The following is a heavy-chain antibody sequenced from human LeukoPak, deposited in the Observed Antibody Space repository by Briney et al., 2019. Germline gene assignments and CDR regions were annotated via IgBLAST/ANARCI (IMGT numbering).Heavy chain of an antibody. CDR2: ISGSSGYM. J-gene: IGHJ5*02. CDR3: GCGDSNLFAP. D-gene: IGHD4-17*01. Sequence: GGSLRLSCAASGFTFSTDIMNWVRQAPGKGLEWVSSISGSSGYMYYADSVRGRFTISRDNAKNSLFLQMSSLRAEDTAVYYCGCGDSNLFAPSGQGTLVTVSS. CDR1: GFTFSTDI. V-gene: IGHV3-21*01.